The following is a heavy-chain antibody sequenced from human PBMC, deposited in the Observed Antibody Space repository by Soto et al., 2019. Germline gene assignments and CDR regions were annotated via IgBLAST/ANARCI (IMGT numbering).Heavy chain of an antibody. CDR2: IIPIFGTA. J-gene: IGHJ4*02. CDR3: ASSGSYEEPLDY. V-gene: IGHV1-69*06. D-gene: IGHD1-26*01. Sequence: SVKVSYKASGGTFSSYAISWVRQAPGQGLEWMGGIIPIFGTANYAQKFQGRVTITADKSTSTAYMELSSLRSEDTAVYYCASSGSYEEPLDYWGQGALVTLAS. CDR1: GGTFSSYA.